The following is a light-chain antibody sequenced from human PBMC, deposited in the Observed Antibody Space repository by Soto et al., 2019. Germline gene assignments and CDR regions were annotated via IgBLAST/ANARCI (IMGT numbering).Light chain of an antibody. Sequence: DTQITHCTSTLSASVGDRVTITCRASQSISSWLAWYQQKPGKAPKLLIYDASTLESGVPSRFSGSGSGTEFTLSISSLQPDDFATYYCQQQDIHRTCGQGTKWIS. J-gene: IGKJ1*01. CDR2: DAS. CDR1: QSISSW. CDR3: QQQDIHRT. V-gene: IGKV1-5*01.